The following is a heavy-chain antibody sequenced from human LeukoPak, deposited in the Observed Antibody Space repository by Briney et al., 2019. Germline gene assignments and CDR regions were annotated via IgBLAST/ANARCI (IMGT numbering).Heavy chain of an antibody. CDR2: ITGSGGST. D-gene: IGHD3-10*01. J-gene: IGHJ4*02. CDR3: ARELFDFDY. V-gene: IGHV3-23*01. Sequence: GGSLRLSCAPSGFTFDNFAMTWVRQAPGKGLEWVSEITGSGGSTFYADSVKGRFTISRDNSKNTLYLQMNSLRAEDTAIYYCARELFDFDYWGQGTLVTVSS. CDR1: GFTFDNFA.